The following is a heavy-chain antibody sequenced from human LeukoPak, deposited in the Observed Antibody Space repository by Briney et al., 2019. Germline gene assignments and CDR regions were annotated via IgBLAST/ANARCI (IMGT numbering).Heavy chain of an antibody. CDR1: GFTFSSYG. Sequence: PGGSLRLSCAASGFTFSSYGMSWVRQAPGKGLEWVSAISNSGGSTPYADSVKGRFTISRDNSKNTLHLQMNSLRGEDTAVYYCARGPWSAAGYNGMDVWGQGTTVTVSS. J-gene: IGHJ6*02. V-gene: IGHV3-23*01. D-gene: IGHD6-13*01. CDR2: ISNSGGST. CDR3: ARGPWSAAGYNGMDV.